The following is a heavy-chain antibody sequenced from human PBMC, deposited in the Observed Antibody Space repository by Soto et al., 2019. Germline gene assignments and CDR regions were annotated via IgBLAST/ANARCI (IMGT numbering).Heavy chain of an antibody. CDR1: GGSMSSYY. Sequence: QVQLQESGPGLVKPSETLSLTCTVSGGSMSSYYWSWIRQPPGKGLEWIGYIYYSGSTNYNPSLKSRVTISVDTSKNQCSLKLSSVTAADTAVYDCARDRGIVPYYFDYWGQGTLVAFSS. J-gene: IGHJ4*02. CDR3: ARDRGIVPYYFDY. V-gene: IGHV4-59*01. D-gene: IGHD1-26*01. CDR2: IYYSGST.